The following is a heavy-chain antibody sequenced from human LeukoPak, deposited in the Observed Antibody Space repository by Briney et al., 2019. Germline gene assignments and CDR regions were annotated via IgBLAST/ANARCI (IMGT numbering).Heavy chain of an antibody. V-gene: IGHV4-39*07. CDR1: GGSISSGGYY. CDR2: IYHSGST. Sequence: PSETLSLTCTVSGGSISSGGYYWRWLRQPPGKGLEWIVDIYHSGSTNYNPSLKSRVTISLDESKNQFSLKLISVTAADTAVYYCARDPIPMTGRAFDIWAQGIMVTVSS. CDR3: ARDPIPMTGRAFDI. D-gene: IGHD2-2*02. J-gene: IGHJ3*02.